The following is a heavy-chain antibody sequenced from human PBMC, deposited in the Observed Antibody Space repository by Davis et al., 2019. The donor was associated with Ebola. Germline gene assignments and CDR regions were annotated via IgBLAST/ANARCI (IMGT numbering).Heavy chain of an antibody. D-gene: IGHD3-10*01. CDR2: IYYSGST. J-gene: IGHJ4*02. Sequence: SETLSLTCTVSGGSISSGDYYWSWIRQPPGKGLEWIGYIYYSGSTYYNPSLKSRVTISVDTSKNQFSLKLSSVTAADTAVYYCARGTYYYGSGSYYRPFDYWGQGTLVTVSS. V-gene: IGHV4-30-4*01. CDR1: GGSISSGDYY. CDR3: ARGTYYYGSGSYYRPFDY.